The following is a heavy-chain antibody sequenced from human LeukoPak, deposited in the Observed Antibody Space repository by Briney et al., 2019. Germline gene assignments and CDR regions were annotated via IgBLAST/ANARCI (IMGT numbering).Heavy chain of an antibody. D-gene: IGHD2-2*01. CDR1: GYTFTSYG. CDR2: ISAYNGNT. Sequence: GASVKVSCKASGYTFTSYGISWVRQAPGQGLEWMGWISAYNGNTNYAQKLQGRVTMTTDTSTSTAYMELRSLRSDDTAVYYCVRGGYCSSTSCHTRPYYYYYYYMDVWGKGTTVTVSS. J-gene: IGHJ6*03. CDR3: VRGGYCSSTSCHTRPYYYYYYYMDV. V-gene: IGHV1-18*01.